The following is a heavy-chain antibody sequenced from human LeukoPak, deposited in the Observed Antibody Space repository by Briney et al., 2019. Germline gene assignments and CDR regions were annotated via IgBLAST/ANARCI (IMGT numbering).Heavy chain of an antibody. J-gene: IGHJ6*03. CDR2: INPNSGGT. CDR3: ARVMYYDFWSGYYPDYYYYMDV. D-gene: IGHD3-3*01. V-gene: IGHV1-2*02. CDR1: GYTFTGYY. Sequence: GASVKVSCKASGYTFTGYYMHWVGQAPGQGLEWMGWINPNSGGTNYAQKFQGRVTMTRDTSISTAYMELSRLRSDDTAVYYCARVMYYDFWSGYYPDYYYYMDVWGKGTTVTVSS.